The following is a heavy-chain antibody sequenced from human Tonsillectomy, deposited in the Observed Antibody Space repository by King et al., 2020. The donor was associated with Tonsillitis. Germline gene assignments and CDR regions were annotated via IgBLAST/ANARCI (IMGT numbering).Heavy chain of an antibody. CDR3: AKDLDIVVALCDS. Sequence: VQLVESGGGLVQPGGSLRLSCAASGFTFSSYAMSWVRQAPGKGLAWVSAISGSAGSTYYADSVKGRFTISRDNSKNTLYLQMNSLRAEDTAVYYCAKDLDIVVALCDSWGQGTLVTVSS. CDR2: ISGSAGST. D-gene: IGHD2-2*01. V-gene: IGHV3-23*04. CDR1: GFTFSSYA. J-gene: IGHJ4*02.